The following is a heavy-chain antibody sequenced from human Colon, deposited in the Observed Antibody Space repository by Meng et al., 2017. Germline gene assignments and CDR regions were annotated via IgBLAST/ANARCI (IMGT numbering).Heavy chain of an antibody. J-gene: IGHJ4*02. CDR2: ISSSSSYI. CDR3: ARGLGLRLGELSSYYFDY. Sequence: GGSLKISCAASGFTFSSYSMNWVRQAPGKGLEWVSSISSSSSYIYYADSVKGRFTISRDNAKNSLYLQMNSLRAEDTAVYYCARGLGLRLGELSSYYFDYWGQGTLVTVSS. CDR1: GFTFSSYS. D-gene: IGHD3-16*02. V-gene: IGHV3-21*01.